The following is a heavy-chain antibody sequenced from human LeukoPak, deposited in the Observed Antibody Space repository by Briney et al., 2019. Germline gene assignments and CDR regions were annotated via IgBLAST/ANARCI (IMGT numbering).Heavy chain of an antibody. CDR3: ARDFGYGNYPDAFDV. J-gene: IGHJ3*01. V-gene: IGHV3-74*01. CDR1: GXXFSSYX. CDR2: INTDGSST. Sequence: RXXXXASGXXFSSYXXXXVRQXXGXXXVXXSRINTDGSSTSYADSVKGRVTISRDNAKNSLYLQVNSLRAEDTAVYYCARDFGYGNYPDAFDVWGQGTLVTVSS. D-gene: IGHD4-17*01.